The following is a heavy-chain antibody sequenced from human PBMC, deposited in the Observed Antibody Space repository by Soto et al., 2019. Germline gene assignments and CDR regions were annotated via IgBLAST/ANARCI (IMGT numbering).Heavy chain of an antibody. CDR3: ARGRDYCTSATCYSQFDY. CDR2: INHSGTT. Sequence: SETLSLTCAVYGGSFSGHFWTWIRQPPGKGLEWIGEINHSGTTNYNPSLESRVTISVDTSKNQFSLSLSSVTAADTAVYYCARGRDYCTSATCYSQFDYWGQGTLVTVSS. V-gene: IGHV4-34*01. CDR1: GGSFSGHF. J-gene: IGHJ4*02. D-gene: IGHD2-2*01.